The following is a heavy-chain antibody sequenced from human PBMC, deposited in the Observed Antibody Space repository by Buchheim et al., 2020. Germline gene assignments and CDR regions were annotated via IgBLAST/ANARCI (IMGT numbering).Heavy chain of an antibody. J-gene: IGHJ6*02. Sequence: EVQLVESGGGLVQPEGSLRLSCAASGFTFSSYWMSWVRQAPGKGLEWVANIKQDGSEKYYVDSVKGRFTISRDNAKNSLYLQMNSLRAEDTAVYYCARGSGSYYNIPGYGMDVWGQGTT. D-gene: IGHD3-10*01. CDR1: GFTFSSYW. CDR3: ARGSGSYYNIPGYGMDV. CDR2: IKQDGSEK. V-gene: IGHV3-7*04.